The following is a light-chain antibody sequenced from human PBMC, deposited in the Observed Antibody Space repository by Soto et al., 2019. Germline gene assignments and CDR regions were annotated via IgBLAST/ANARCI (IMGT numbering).Light chain of an antibody. CDR3: AAWDDSLNGVV. J-gene: IGLJ2*01. V-gene: IGLV1-44*01. CDR2: NNN. Sequence: QSVLTQPPSASGTPGQRVTISCSGSSSNIGSNTVNWYQQLPGTAPNFLIYNNNQRPAGVPDRFSGSKSGTSASLAISGLQSEDEADYYCAAWDDSLNGVVFGGGTKLTVL. CDR1: SSNIGSNT.